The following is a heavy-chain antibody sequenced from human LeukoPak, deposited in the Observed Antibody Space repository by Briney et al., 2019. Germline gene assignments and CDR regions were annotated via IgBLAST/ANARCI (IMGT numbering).Heavy chain of an antibody. D-gene: IGHD4-23*01. V-gene: IGHV1-18*01. CDR2: ISAYNGNT. J-gene: IGHJ5*02. Sequence: ASVKVSCKASGYTFTSYGIIWVRQAPGQRLGWMGWISAYNGNTNYAQKLQGRVTMTTDTSTSTAYLELRSLRSDDTAVYYCARGDYGGNSWWFDPWGQGTLVTVSS. CDR1: GYTFTSYG. CDR3: ARGDYGGNSWWFDP.